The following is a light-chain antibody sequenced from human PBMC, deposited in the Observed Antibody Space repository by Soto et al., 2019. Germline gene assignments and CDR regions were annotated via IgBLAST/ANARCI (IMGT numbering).Light chain of an antibody. CDR3: QQYNNRPPVT. CDR2: GAS. CDR1: QSVSSN. J-gene: IGKJ2*01. V-gene: IGKV3-15*01. Sequence: EVVMTQSPGTLSVSPGERATLSCRASQSVSSNLAWYHQKPGQAPRLLIYGASTRSTGVPVRFSGSGSGTDFTLTISSLRAEDFGVYYCQQYNNRPPVTFGQGTKLEIK.